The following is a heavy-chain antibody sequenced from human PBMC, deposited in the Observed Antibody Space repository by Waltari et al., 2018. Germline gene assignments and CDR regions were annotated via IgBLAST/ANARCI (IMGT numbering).Heavy chain of an antibody. CDR1: GFTFSSYG. Sequence: QVQLVESGGGVVQPGRSLRLSCAASGFTFSSYGMHWVRQAPGKGLEWGAVISYDGSNKYYADSVKGRFTISRDNSKNTLYLQMNSLRAEDTAVYYCAKGSLTDWNYFYGMDVWGQGTTVTVSS. J-gene: IGHJ6*02. CDR3: AKGSLTDWNYFYGMDV. CDR2: ISYDGSNK. D-gene: IGHD1-1*01. V-gene: IGHV3-30*18.